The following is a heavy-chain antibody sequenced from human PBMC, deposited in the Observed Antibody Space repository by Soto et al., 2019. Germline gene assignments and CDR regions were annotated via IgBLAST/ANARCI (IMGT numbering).Heavy chain of an antibody. CDR3: AKDQGAVAGTRKYLVYGMDV. V-gene: IGHV3-30*18. CDR2: ISYDGSNK. J-gene: IGHJ6*02. Sequence: QVQLVESGGGVVQPGRSLRLSCAASGFTFSSYGMHWVRQAPGKGLEWVAVISYDGSNKYYADSVKGRFTISRDNSKNTLYLQINSLRAEDTAVYYCAKDQGAVAGTRKYLVYGMDVWGQGTTVTVSS. D-gene: IGHD6-19*01. CDR1: GFTFSSYG.